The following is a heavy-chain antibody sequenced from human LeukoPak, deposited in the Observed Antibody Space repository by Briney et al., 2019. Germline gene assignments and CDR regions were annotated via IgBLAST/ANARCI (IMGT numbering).Heavy chain of an antibody. CDR2: IYYSGST. J-gene: IGHJ2*01. CDR3: ARVEDRLDWYFDL. Sequence: PSETLSLTCTVSGGSISSGGYYWSWIRQPSGKGLEWIGSIYYSGSTYYNPSLKSRVTISVDTSKNQFSLKLSSVTAADTAVYYCARVEDRLDWYFDLWGRGTLVTVSS. CDR1: GGSISSGGYY. V-gene: IGHV4-39*07.